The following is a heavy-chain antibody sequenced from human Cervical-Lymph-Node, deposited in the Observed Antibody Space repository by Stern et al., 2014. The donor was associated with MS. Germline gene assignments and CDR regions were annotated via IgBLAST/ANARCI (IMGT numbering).Heavy chain of an antibody. CDR1: GFTFSSYS. CDR3: ARVPTVSPFYYGMDV. D-gene: IGHD1-26*01. J-gene: IGHJ6*02. Sequence: EVQLVESGGGLVQPGGSLRLSCAASGFTFSSYSMNWVRQAPGKGLEWVSYISSSSRTIYYADSEKGRFTISRDNAKNSLYLQMNSLRDEDTAVYYCARVPTVSPFYYGMDVWGQGTTVTVSS. V-gene: IGHV3-48*02. CDR2: ISSSSRTI.